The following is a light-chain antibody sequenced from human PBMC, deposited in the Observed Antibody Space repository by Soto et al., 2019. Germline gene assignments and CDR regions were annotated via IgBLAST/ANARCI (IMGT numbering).Light chain of an antibody. CDR3: QQSYSTPLT. J-gene: IGKJ4*01. CDR2: AAS. Sequence: DTQMTQSPSSLSASVGDRVTITCRASQSISSYLNWYQQKPGKAPKLLIYAASSLQSGVPSRFSGSGSGTDFTLTISSLQPEDFATYYCQQSYSTPLTVGGGTKVDIK. V-gene: IGKV1-39*01. CDR1: QSISSY.